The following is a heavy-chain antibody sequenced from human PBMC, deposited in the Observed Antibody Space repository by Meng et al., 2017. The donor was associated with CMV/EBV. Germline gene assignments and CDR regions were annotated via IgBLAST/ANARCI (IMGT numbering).Heavy chain of an antibody. Sequence: GESLKISCAASGFTFSRYWMSWVRQAPGKGLEWVANIKQDGSEKYYADSVKGRFTISRDNAKNSLHLQMNSLRAEDTAVYYCAREPTYYYGSGIYSYYYYGMDVWGQGTTVTVSS. CDR2: IKQDGSEK. CDR3: AREPTYYYGSGIYSYYYYGMDV. V-gene: IGHV3-7*01. J-gene: IGHJ6*02. CDR1: GFTFSRYW. D-gene: IGHD3-10*01.